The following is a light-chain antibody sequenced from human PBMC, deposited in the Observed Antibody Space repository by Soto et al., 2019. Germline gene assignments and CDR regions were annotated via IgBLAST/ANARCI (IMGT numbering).Light chain of an antibody. Sequence: DIQMTQSPSTLSASVGDRVIMTCRASQSIRSWLAWYQQKPGRAPKLLISKASNLQSGVPSRFSGSGSGTEFTLTISSLQPDDFAAYYCQQYNSYWTFGQGTKVDIK. CDR1: QSIRSW. J-gene: IGKJ1*01. CDR2: KAS. CDR3: QQYNSYWT. V-gene: IGKV1-5*03.